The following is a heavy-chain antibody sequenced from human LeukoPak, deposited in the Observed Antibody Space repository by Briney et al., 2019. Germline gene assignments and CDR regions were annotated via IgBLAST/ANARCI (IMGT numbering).Heavy chain of an antibody. V-gene: IGHV4-4*07. CDR3: ARDASCYYDGSGYYLSY. J-gene: IGHJ4*02. CDR1: GGSISSCS. Sequence: SETLSLTCIVSGGSISSCSWNWIRQPAGKGLEWIGRIHTSGSTNYNPSLKSRVTMSVDTSKNQFSLELSSVTAADTAVYYCARDASCYYDGSGYYLSYWGQGTLVTVSS. D-gene: IGHD3-22*01. CDR2: IHTSGST.